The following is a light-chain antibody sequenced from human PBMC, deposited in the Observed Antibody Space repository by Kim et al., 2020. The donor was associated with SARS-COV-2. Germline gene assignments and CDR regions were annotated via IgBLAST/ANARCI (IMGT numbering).Light chain of an antibody. CDR3: QTWGTGSVV. CDR1: SGHSSYA. Sequence: ASVQLPCTLSSGHSSYAIEWHQQQPEKGPRYLMKLNSDGSHSKGDGIPDRFSGSSSGAERYLTISSLQSEDEADYYCQTWGTGSVVFGGGTKLTVL. V-gene: IGLV4-69*01. J-gene: IGLJ2*01. CDR2: LNSDGSH.